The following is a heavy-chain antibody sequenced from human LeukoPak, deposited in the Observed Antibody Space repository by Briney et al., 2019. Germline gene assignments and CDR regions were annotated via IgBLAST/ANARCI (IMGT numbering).Heavy chain of an antibody. CDR1: GFTFSSYS. Sequence: GGSLRLSCAASGFTFSSYSMNWVRQAPGKGLEWVSYISSSSSTIYYADSVKGRFTISRDNAKNSLYLQMNSLRAEDTAVYYCAREGSQWLRSPGVDYWGQGTLVTVSS. CDR3: AREGSQWLRSPGVDY. D-gene: IGHD5-12*01. J-gene: IGHJ4*02. CDR2: ISSSSSTI. V-gene: IGHV3-48*01.